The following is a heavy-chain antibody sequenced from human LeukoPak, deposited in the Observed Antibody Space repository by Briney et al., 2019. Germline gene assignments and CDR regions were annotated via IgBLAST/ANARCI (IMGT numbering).Heavy chain of an antibody. D-gene: IGHD3-3*01. Sequence: ASVKVSCKASGYIFTSHGISWVRQAPGQGLEWMGWISADNGNTDYAQNLQGRVTMTTDTSTRTAYMELRSLRSDDTAVYYCARERDFWSGFFNYWGQGTLVTVSS. J-gene: IGHJ4*02. CDR3: ARERDFWSGFFNY. CDR2: ISADNGNT. CDR1: GYIFTSHG. V-gene: IGHV1-18*01.